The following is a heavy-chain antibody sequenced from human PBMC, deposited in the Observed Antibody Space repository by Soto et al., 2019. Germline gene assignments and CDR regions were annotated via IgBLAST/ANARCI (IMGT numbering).Heavy chain of an antibody. CDR1: GYSFTGYY. D-gene: IGHD2-8*02. Sequence: HEHLVQSGAEVKRPGASLKVSCKASGYSFTGYYIHWVRQAPGQGLEWMGWINPDSGATNYAQNCQGRVTLTSATPTSTASMDLTSLTADDTAVYYCARGDYGTGGYPFPYFDYWGQGTLVIVSS. V-gene: IGHV1-2*02. CDR3: ARGDYGTGGYPFPYFDY. J-gene: IGHJ4*02. CDR2: INPDSGAT.